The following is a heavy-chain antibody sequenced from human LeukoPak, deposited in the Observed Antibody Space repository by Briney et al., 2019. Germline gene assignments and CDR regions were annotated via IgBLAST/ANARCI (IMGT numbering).Heavy chain of an antibody. Sequence: GGSLRLSCAASGFTFSSYWMHWVRQAPGKGLVWVSRINSDGSSTSYADSVKGRFTISRDNAKNTLYLQMNSLRAEDTAVYYCASAPGYSSGWPPVQYYYGMDVWGQGTTVTVSS. V-gene: IGHV3-74*01. CDR1: GFTFSSYW. J-gene: IGHJ6*02. D-gene: IGHD6-19*01. CDR2: INSDGSST. CDR3: ASAPGYSSGWPPVQYYYGMDV.